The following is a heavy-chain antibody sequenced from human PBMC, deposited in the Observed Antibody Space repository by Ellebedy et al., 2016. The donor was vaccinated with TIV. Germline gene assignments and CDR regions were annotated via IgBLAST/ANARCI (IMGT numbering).Heavy chain of an antibody. CDR2: INPSSGST. Sequence: AASVKVSCKTSGYTFTQYSVHWVRQAPGQGLEWVGLINPSSGSTNYAEKFQGRVTMTRDTSTATVYMELNSLRSEDTALYHCARPQLLENDVLNIWGQGTVITVSS. V-gene: IGHV1-46*01. D-gene: IGHD1-1*01. CDR1: GYTFTQYS. J-gene: IGHJ3*02. CDR3: ARPQLLENDVLNI.